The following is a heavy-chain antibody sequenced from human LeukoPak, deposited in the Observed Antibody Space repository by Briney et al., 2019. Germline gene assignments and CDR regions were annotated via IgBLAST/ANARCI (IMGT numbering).Heavy chain of an antibody. D-gene: IGHD3-3*01. V-gene: IGHV3-13*01. CDR1: GFTFSSYD. CDR3: ARGGGVLRFLVDGMDV. Sequence: GGSLRLSCAASGFTFSSYDMHWVRQATGKGLEWVSAIGTAGDTYYPGSVKGRFTISRENAKNSLYPQMNSLRAEDTAVYYCARGGGVLRFLVDGMDVWGQGTTVTVSS. J-gene: IGHJ6*02. CDR2: IGTAGDT.